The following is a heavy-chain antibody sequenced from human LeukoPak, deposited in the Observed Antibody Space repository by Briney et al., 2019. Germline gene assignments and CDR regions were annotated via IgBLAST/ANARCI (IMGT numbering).Heavy chain of an antibody. V-gene: IGHV3-11*01. J-gene: IGHJ4*02. CDR1: GLTFSDYY. D-gene: IGHD3-16*02. CDR3: ASFPVITFGGVIYDYFDY. CDR2: ISSSGSTI. Sequence: GGSLRLSCAASGLTFSDYYMSWIRQAPGKGLGWVSYISSSGSTIYYADSVKGRFTISRDNAKNSLYLQMNSLRAEDTAVYYCASFPVITFGGVIYDYFDYWGQGTLVTVSS.